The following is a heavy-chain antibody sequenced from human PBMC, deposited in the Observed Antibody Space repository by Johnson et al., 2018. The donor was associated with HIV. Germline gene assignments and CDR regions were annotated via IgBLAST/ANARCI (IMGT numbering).Heavy chain of an antibody. Sequence: MLLVEYGGGLVQPGGSLRLSCAASGFTFSSYWMSWVRQAPGKGLEWVANIKQDGSEKYCVDSVKGRFTLSRDNAKNTLYLPMNSLRAEDTALYYCASASSVSYYDQEPFDAFAIWGQGTMVTVSS. J-gene: IGHJ3*02. CDR3: ASASSVSYYDQEPFDAFAI. V-gene: IGHV3-7*01. CDR2: IKQDGSEK. D-gene: IGHD1-26*01. CDR1: GFTFSSYW.